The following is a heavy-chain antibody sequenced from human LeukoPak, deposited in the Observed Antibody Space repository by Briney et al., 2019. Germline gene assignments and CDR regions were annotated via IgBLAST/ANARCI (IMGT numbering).Heavy chain of an antibody. V-gene: IGHV3-48*03. Sequence: PGGSLRLSCAASGFTFSSYEMNWVRQAPGKGLEWVSYISSSGGAIYYADSVKGRFTISRDNAKNSLYLQMNSLRAGDTAVYYCAREGIAAAGPFDYWGQGTLVTVSS. D-gene: IGHD6-13*01. CDR1: GFTFSSYE. CDR3: AREGIAAAGPFDY. J-gene: IGHJ4*02. CDR2: ISSSGGAI.